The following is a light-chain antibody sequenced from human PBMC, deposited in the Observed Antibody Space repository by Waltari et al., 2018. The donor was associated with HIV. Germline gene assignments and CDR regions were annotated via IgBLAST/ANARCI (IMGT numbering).Light chain of an antibody. V-gene: IGLV2-14*03. CDR3: SSYTSSSTRV. J-gene: IGLJ3*02. CDR2: DVN. CDR1: SSDVGGYNY. Sequence: QSALTQPASVSGSPGQSITISCTGTSSDVGGYNYVSWYQRQPGKAPKLMIYDVNNRPSGVPNRFAGSKSGNTASLTISGLQAEDEADYYCSSYTSSSTRVFGGGTKVTVL.